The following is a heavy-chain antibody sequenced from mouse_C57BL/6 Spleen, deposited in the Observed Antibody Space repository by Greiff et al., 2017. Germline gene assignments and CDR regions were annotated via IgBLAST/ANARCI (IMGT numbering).Heavy chain of an antibody. D-gene: IGHD1-1*01. J-gene: IGHJ1*03. V-gene: IGHV1-82*01. CDR2: IYPGDGDT. Sequence: QVQLQQSGPELVKPGASVKISCKASGYAFSSSWMNWVKQRPGQGLEWIGRIYPGDGDTTYNGKFKGKATLTADKSSSTAYMQLSSLTSEDSAVYFCARDGPYCGSSYGGYFDVWGTGTTVTVSS. CDR1: GYAFSSSW. CDR3: ARDGPYCGSSYGGYFDV.